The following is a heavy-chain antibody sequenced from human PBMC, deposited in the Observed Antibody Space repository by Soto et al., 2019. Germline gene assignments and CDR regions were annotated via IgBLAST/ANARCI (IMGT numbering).Heavy chain of an antibody. CDR1: GYTFTTYA. D-gene: IGHD7-27*01. V-gene: IGHV1-3*04. CDR2: INTGNGNT. Sequence: QVQLVQSGAEVKKPGASVKVSCKASGYTFTTYAVHWVRQAPGQGLEWMGWINTGNGNTKYSQKFQGRVTITSDTSASTAYMELSSLRSEDTAVYYCASSSQTGDSNCDYWCQGTLVTISS. J-gene: IGHJ4*02. CDR3: ASSSQTGDSNCDY.